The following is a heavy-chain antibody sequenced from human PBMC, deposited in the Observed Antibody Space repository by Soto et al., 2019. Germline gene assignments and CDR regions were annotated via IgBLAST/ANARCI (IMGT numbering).Heavy chain of an antibody. CDR1: GFTFSSYW. D-gene: IGHD4-17*01. Sequence: GGSLRLSCAASGFTFSSYWMHWVRQAPGKGLVWVSRISSDGNTVTYADSVKGRFTISRDNAKNTLYLQMNSLRVEDTAVYYCARDNYGDFDYWGQGTLVTVSS. J-gene: IGHJ4*02. CDR2: ISSDGNTV. CDR3: ARDNYGDFDY. V-gene: IGHV3-74*03.